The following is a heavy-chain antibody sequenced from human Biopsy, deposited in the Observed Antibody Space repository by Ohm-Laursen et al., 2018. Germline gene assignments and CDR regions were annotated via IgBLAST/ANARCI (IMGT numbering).Heavy chain of an antibody. CDR1: GYSFSTYD. CDR2: LNPVSGNS. Sequence: ASVKVSCKVSGYSFSTYDITWVRQASGQGPEWIGWLNPVSGNSNFGQKFRGRVTVTSDTSISTAYMELSGLTSDDTATYYCGRAVRNQLLTDPWGQGTLVTVTS. V-gene: IGHV1-8*01. J-gene: IGHJ5*02. CDR3: GRAVRNQLLTDP. D-gene: IGHD1-7*01.